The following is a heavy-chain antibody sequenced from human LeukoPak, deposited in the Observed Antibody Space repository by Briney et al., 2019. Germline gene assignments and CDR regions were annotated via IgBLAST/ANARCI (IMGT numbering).Heavy chain of an antibody. CDR3: AKLPLAPHYHYYGMDV. V-gene: IGHV3-23*01. J-gene: IGHJ6*02. CDR2: ISGSGGST. Sequence: PGGSLRPSCAVPGFTFSSYAMSWFRQAPGKGLEWVSTISGSGGSTYYADSVKGRFTISRDNSKNTLYLQMSSLRAEDTAVYYCAKLPLAPHYHYYGMDVWGQGTTVTVSS. D-gene: IGHD6-13*01. CDR1: GFTFSSYA.